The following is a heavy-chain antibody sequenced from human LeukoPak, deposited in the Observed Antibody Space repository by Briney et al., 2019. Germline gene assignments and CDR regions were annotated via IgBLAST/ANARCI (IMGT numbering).Heavy chain of an antibody. J-gene: IGHJ4*01. CDR1: GFIFSSFS. CDR2: ISSSSRTI. Sequence: GGSLRLSCAASGFIFSSFSMNWVRQAPGKGLEWISYISSSSRTIYYADSVKGRFTISRDNAKNSLYLQMNSLRAEDTAVYYCARQGDDYWGHGTLVTVSS. CDR3: ARQGDDY. D-gene: IGHD3-16*01. V-gene: IGHV3-48*04.